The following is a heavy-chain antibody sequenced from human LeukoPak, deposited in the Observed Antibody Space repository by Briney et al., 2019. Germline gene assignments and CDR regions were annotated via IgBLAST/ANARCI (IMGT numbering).Heavy chain of an antibody. D-gene: IGHD3-10*01. J-gene: IGHJ6*03. Sequence: GASVKVSCKASSYTFTNYGISWVRQAPGQGLEWMGWINPNSGGTNYAQKFQGRVTMTRDTSISTAYMELSRLRSDDTAVYYCARSGSGKYYYMDVWGKGTTVTISS. CDR2: INPNSGGT. V-gene: IGHV1-2*02. CDR1: SYTFTNYG. CDR3: ARSGSGKYYYMDV.